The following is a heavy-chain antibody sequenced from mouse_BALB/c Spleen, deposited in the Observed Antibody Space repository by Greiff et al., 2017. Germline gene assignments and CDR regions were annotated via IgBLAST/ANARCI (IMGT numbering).Heavy chain of an antibody. CDR2: IYPYNGGT. V-gene: IGHV1S29*02. CDR1: GYTFTDYN. CDR3: ARMGYGNLYAMDY. J-gene: IGHJ4*01. Sequence: VQLQQSGPELVKPGASVKISCKASGYTFTDYNMHWVKQSHGKSLEWIGYIYPYNGGTGYNQKFKSKATLTVDNSSSTAYMELRSLTSEDSAVYYCARMGYGNLYAMDYWGQGTSVTVSS. D-gene: IGHD2-10*02.